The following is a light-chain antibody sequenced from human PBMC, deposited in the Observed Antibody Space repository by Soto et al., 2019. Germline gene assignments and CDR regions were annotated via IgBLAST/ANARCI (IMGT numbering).Light chain of an antibody. Sequence: EIVLTQSPGTLSLSPGERATLSCRASQSVTSSFLAWYQQKPGQAPRLLISGTSSRATGIPDRFSGSGSGTDFTLTISSLEPEDFAVYYCQQRGTGPQTFGQGTRVEIK. V-gene: IGKV3D-20*02. CDR3: QQRGTGPQT. J-gene: IGKJ1*01. CDR2: GTS. CDR1: QSVTSSF.